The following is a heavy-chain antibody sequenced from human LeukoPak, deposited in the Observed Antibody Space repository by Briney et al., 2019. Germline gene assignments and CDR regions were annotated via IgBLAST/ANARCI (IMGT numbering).Heavy chain of an antibody. D-gene: IGHD3-3*02. Sequence: ASVKVSCKASGYTFTSYGISWVRQAPGQGLEWMGWISAYNGNTNYAQRLQGRVIMTTDTSTSTAYMELRSLRSDDTAVYYCARDLGETPRGIFFDYWGQGTLVTVSS. CDR3: ARDLGETPRGIFFDY. V-gene: IGHV1-18*01. CDR1: GYTFTSYG. J-gene: IGHJ4*02. CDR2: ISAYNGNT.